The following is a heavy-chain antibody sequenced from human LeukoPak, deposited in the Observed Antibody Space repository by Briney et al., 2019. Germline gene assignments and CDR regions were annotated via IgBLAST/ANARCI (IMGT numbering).Heavy chain of an antibody. Sequence: QPGGSLRLSRAASGFTFSNYAMSWVRQAPGKGLEWVSGISGSGDYTYYADSLKGRFTISRDNSKNTLYLQMNSLRAEDTALYYCAKDLTYYYGLGSSTNAFDIWGQGTMVTVSS. V-gene: IGHV3-23*01. D-gene: IGHD3-10*01. J-gene: IGHJ3*02. CDR2: ISGSGDYT. CDR3: AKDLTYYYGLGSSTNAFDI. CDR1: GFTFSNYA.